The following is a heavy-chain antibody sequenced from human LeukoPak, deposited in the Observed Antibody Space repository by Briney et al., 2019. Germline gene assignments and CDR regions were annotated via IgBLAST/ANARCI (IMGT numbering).Heavy chain of an antibody. Sequence: PGRSLRLSCAASGFTFSSYGMHWVRQAPGKGLEWVAFIRYDGSNKYYADSVKGRFTISRDNSKNTLYLQMNSLRAEDTAVYYCAKDQLLWFGELFPTYYFDYWGQGTLVTVSS. CDR1: GFTFSSYG. V-gene: IGHV3-30*02. CDR3: AKDQLLWFGELFPTYYFDY. J-gene: IGHJ4*02. CDR2: IRYDGSNK. D-gene: IGHD3-10*01.